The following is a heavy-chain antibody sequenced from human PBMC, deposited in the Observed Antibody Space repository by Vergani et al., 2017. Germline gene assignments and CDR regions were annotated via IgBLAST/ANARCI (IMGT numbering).Heavy chain of an antibody. CDR2: ISSSGSTI. D-gene: IGHD3-10*01. Sequence: EVQLVESGGGLVQPGGSLRLSCAASGFTFSSYEMNWVRQAPGKGLEWVSYISSSGSTIYYADSVKGRFTIARDNAKNSLYLQMNSLRAEDTAVYYCARGGRRWFYGMDVWGQGTTVTVSS. CDR3: ARGGRRWFYGMDV. CDR1: GFTFSSYE. V-gene: IGHV3-48*03. J-gene: IGHJ6*02.